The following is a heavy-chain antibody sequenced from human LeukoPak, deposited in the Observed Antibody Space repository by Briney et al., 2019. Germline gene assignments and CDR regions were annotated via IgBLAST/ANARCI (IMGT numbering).Heavy chain of an antibody. CDR3: TREQDREAAATVIGDY. CDR1: GFTFSSYS. Sequence: GGSLRLSCAVSGFTFSSYSMNWVRQAPGKGLEWVSSINSGSSHIYYADSVKGRFTISRDNAKNSLYLQMNSLRADDTALYYCTREQDREAAATVIGDYWGQGVLVTVSS. J-gene: IGHJ4*02. D-gene: IGHD2-15*01. CDR2: INSGSSHI. V-gene: IGHV3-21*01.